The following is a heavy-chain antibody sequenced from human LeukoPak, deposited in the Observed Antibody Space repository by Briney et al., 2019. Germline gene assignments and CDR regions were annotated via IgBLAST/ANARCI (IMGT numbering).Heavy chain of an antibody. D-gene: IGHD6-13*01. V-gene: IGHV3-30*04. CDR1: GFTFSSYA. J-gene: IGHJ6*02. Sequence: PGGSLRLSCAASGFTFSSYAMHWVRQAPGKGLEWVAVISYDGSNKYYADSVKGRFTISRDNSKNTLYLQMNSLRAEDTAVYYCAKDRENYSSSWYNTFYYYYGMDVWGQGTTVTVSS. CDR2: ISYDGSNK. CDR3: AKDRENYSSSWYNTFYYYYGMDV.